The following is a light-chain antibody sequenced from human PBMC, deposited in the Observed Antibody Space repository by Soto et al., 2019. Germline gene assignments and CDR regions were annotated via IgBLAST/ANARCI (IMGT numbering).Light chain of an antibody. J-gene: IGKJ4*01. Sequence: EIVLTQSPGTLSLSPGERATLSCRASQRVSSSYLAWYQQTPGQAPRLLIYGASTRATGIPARFSGSGSGTEFTLTISSLQSEDFAVYYCQQYNNWPLTFGGGTKVDIK. CDR3: QQYNNWPLT. CDR1: QRVSSSY. CDR2: GAS. V-gene: IGKV3-15*01.